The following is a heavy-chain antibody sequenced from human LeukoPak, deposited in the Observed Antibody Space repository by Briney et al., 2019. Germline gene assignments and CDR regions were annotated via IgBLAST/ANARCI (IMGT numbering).Heavy chain of an antibody. Sequence: SETLSLTCTVSGDSISTSNSYWGWIRQPPGTGLEWIVSIYYSGNTYYNASLKSRVTISVDTSKNQFSLKLSSVTAADTAVYYCARSVEGYCSGGSCYSYYYYMDVWGKGTTVTVSS. V-gene: IGHV4-39*07. CDR3: ARSVEGYCSGGSCYSYYYYMDV. D-gene: IGHD2-15*01. CDR2: IYYSGNT. CDR1: GDSISTSNSY. J-gene: IGHJ6*03.